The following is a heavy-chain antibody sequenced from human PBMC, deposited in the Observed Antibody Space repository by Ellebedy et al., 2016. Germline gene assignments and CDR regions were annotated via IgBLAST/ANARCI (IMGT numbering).Heavy chain of an antibody. J-gene: IGHJ6*02. CDR1: GFPFSSFV. Sequence: GESLKISCAASGFPFSSFVMHWVRQAPGKGLEWVAVISFDGRSKDYADSVKGRFTISRENSKNTVFVQMNSLRAEDTAVYYWAGSYCDRTSCYGMDVWGQGTTVTVSS. CDR3: AGSYCDRTSCYGMDV. CDR2: ISFDGRSK. D-gene: IGHD2-2*01. V-gene: IGHV3-30*04.